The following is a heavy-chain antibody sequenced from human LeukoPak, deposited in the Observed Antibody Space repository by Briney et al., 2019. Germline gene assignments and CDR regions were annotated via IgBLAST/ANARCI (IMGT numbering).Heavy chain of an antibody. D-gene: IGHD6-13*01. CDR2: IYYSGST. CDR3: ASSSWYGKLDY. V-gene: IGHV4-59*08. J-gene: IGHJ4*02. Sequence: PSETLSLTCTVSGGSISSYYWSWIRQPPGKGLEWFGYIYYSGSTNYNPSLKSRVTISVDTSKNQFSLKLSSVTAADTAVYYCASSSWYGKLDYWGQGTLVTVSS. CDR1: GGSISSYY.